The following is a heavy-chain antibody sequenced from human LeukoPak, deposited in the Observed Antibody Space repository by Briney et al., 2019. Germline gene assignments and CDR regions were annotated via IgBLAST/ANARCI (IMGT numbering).Heavy chain of an antibody. V-gene: IGHV3-30-3*01. D-gene: IGHD3-22*01. CDR2: ISYDGSNK. J-gene: IGHJ1*01. Sequence: PGGSLRLSCAASGFTFSSYAMHWVRQAPGKGLEWVAVISYDGSNKYYADSVKGRFTISRDNSKNTLYLQMNSLRAEDTAVYYCARQSLTMIGPSYFQHWGQGTLVTVSS. CDR1: GFTFSSYA. CDR3: ARQSLTMIGPSYFQH.